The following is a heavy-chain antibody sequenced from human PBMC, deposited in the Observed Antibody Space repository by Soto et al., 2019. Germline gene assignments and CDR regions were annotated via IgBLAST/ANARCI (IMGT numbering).Heavy chain of an antibody. CDR1: GGTFGSYA. CDR2: FIPVSGAA. J-gene: IGHJ4*02. D-gene: IGHD2-2*01. Sequence: QVQLVQSGAEVKKPGSSVKVSCKASGGTFGSYAFSWVRQAPGQGLEWMGGFIPVSGAAHYAQKFQGRVTITADEATSTAYMELSSLSSQDTAVYYCATALGCRSTSCTLDYWGQGTLVIVSS. CDR3: ATALGCRSTSCTLDY. V-gene: IGHV1-69*01.